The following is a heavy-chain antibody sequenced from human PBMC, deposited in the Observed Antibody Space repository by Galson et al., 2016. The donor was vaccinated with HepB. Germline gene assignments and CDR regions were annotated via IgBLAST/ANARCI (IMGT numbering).Heavy chain of an antibody. J-gene: IGHJ4*02. CDR2: IYADGSSS. D-gene: IGHD4-17*01. V-gene: IGHV3-74*01. Sequence: SLRLSCAASGFTLSGYLMQWVRQPPGKGLLFVSYIYADGSSSDYADSVKGRFTISRDNAKNTVYLLMNSLRAEDTAVYYCAKGALASDYGDYDLYFDSWGQGTLVTVSS. CDR3: AKGALASDYGDYDLYFDS. CDR1: GFTLSGYL.